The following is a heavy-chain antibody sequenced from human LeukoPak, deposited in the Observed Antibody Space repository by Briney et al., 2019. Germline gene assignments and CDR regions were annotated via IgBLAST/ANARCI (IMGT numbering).Heavy chain of an antibody. J-gene: IGHJ6*04. Sequence: GASVKVSCKASGYTFTSYGISWVRQAPGQGLEWMGWISAYNGNTNYEQKLQGRVTMTTDTSTSTAYMELRSLRSEDTAVYYCARDKTYYDILAGYYYYYGMDVWGKGTTVTVSS. CDR1: GYTFTSYG. CDR2: ISAYNGNT. CDR3: ARDKTYYDILAGYYYYYGMDV. D-gene: IGHD3-9*01. V-gene: IGHV1-18*04.